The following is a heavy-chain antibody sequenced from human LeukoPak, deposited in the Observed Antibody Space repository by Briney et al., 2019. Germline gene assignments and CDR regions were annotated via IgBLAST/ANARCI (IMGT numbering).Heavy chain of an antibody. CDR3: ATLNTDGWYFDN. D-gene: IGHD5-24*01. CDR1: GGSITNSRWY. CDR2: IFYSGAT. J-gene: IGHJ4*02. Sequence: PSETLSLTCSVSGGSITNSRWYWGWLRQPPGKWLEWIGSIFYSGATNSNPSLRSRLTLSVDTSENQSSLKLGSVTAADAAVYYCATLNTDGWYFDNGGQGTLVTVSS. V-gene: IGHV4-39*01.